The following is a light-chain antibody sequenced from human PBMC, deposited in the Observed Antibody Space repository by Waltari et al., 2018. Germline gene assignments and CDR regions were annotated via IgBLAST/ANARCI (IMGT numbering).Light chain of an antibody. CDR3: SSYTSSSTYV. V-gene: IGLV2-14*01. CDR2: EVR. Sequence: QSALTQPASVSGSPGQSITISCTGTSSDVGGYNYVSWYQQHPGNAPKLMIYEVRNRPSGVSNRFSGSKSGNTASLTISGLQAEDEADYYCSSYTSSSTYVFGTGTKVTVL. CDR1: SSDVGGYNY. J-gene: IGLJ1*01.